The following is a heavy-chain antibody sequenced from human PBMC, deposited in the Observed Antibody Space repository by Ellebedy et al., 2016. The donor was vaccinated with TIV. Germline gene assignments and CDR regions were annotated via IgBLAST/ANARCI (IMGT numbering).Heavy chain of an antibody. Sequence: AASVKVSCKASGGTFSSYAITWVRQAPGQGLESMGGIITIFGTAHYAQKFQGRVTFTADESATTAYMELSSLRSEDTAVYYCARGPRVHSSAFYVDYWGQGTPVTVSS. CDR1: GGTFSSYA. V-gene: IGHV1-69*13. J-gene: IGHJ4*02. D-gene: IGHD3-22*01. CDR3: ARGPRVHSSAFYVDY. CDR2: IITIFGTA.